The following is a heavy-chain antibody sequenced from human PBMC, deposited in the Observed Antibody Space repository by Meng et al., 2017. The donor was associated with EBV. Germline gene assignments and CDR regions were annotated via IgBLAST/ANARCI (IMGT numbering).Heavy chain of an antibody. V-gene: IGHV1-46*01. CDR3: VRELVGGTFDY. D-gene: IGHD1/OR15-1a*01. J-gene: IGHJ4*02. CDR1: GYTFTRYY. CDR2: IIPAGGNT. Sequence: QLRRLQSGAEVKTPVAYVKVSCKASGYTFTRYYLHWVRQAPGQGLEWMGIIIPAGGNTNYAQKFRGRFTMTRDTSTSTVYMDLSILTSEDTAVYYCVRELVGGTFDYWGQGTLVTVSS.